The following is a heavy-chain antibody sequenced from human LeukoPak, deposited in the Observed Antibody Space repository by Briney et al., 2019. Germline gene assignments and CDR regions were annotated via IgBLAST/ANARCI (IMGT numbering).Heavy chain of an antibody. V-gene: IGHV4-39*07. CDR2: IYYSGST. D-gene: IGHD6-19*01. CDR3: ARKYSSGWYHFDY. CDR1: GGSISSSSYY. J-gene: IGHJ4*02. Sequence: SETLSLTCTVSGGSISSSSYYWGWIRQPPGKGLEWIGSIYYSGSTYYNPSLKSRVTISVDTSKNQFSLKLSFVTAADTAVYYCARKYSSGWYHFDYWGQGTLVTVSS.